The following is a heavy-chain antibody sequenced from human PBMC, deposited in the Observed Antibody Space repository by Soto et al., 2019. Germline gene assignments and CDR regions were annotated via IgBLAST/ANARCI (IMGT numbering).Heavy chain of an antibody. CDR2: INPSGGSK. CDR1: GYTFTSYY. V-gene: IGHV1-46*01. J-gene: IGHJ3*02. Sequence: ASVKVSCKASGYTFTSYYMHWFRQAPGQGLEWMGIINPSGGSKSYAQKFQGRVTMTRDTSTSTVYMELSSLRSEDTAVYYCARGPLAYDFWSGYSYGAFDIWGQGKMVTVSS. D-gene: IGHD3-3*01. CDR3: ARGPLAYDFWSGYSYGAFDI.